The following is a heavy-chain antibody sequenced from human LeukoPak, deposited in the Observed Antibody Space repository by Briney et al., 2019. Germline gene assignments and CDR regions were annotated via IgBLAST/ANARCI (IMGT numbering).Heavy chain of an antibody. CDR2: IYTSGST. CDR1: GGSISSGSYY. Sequence: SETLSLTCTVSGGSISSGSYYWSWIRQPAGKGLEWIGRIYTSGSTNYNPSLKSRVTISVDTSKNQFSLKLSSVTAADTAVYYCARDSGSYCFDYWGQGTLVTVSS. D-gene: IGHD1-26*01. J-gene: IGHJ4*02. V-gene: IGHV4-61*02. CDR3: ARDSGSYCFDY.